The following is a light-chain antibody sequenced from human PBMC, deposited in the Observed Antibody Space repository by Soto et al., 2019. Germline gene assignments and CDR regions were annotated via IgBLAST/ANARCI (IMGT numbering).Light chain of an antibody. J-gene: IGLJ2*01. CDR2: LNSDGSH. CDR3: QTGGTGLV. CDR1: SGHSSYA. Sequence: QPVLTQSPSASASLXASVKXXCTLSSGHSSYAIAWHQQQPEKGPRYLMKLNSDGSHSKGDGIPDRFSGSSSGAERYLTISSLQSEDEADYYCQTGGTGLVFGGGTKVTVL. V-gene: IGLV4-69*01.